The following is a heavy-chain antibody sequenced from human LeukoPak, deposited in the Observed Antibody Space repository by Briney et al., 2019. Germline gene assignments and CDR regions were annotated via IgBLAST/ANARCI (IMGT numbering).Heavy chain of an antibody. D-gene: IGHD3-3*01. Sequence: ASVKVSCKASGYTFTSYGISWVRQAPGQGLEWMGWISAYNGNTNYAQKFQGRVTMTRDTSTSTVYMELSSLRSEDTAVYYCARTKTHPYYDFWSGYYDWFDPWGQGTLVTVSS. J-gene: IGHJ5*02. CDR1: GYTFTSYG. CDR3: ARTKTHPYYDFWSGYYDWFDP. CDR2: ISAYNGNT. V-gene: IGHV1-18*01.